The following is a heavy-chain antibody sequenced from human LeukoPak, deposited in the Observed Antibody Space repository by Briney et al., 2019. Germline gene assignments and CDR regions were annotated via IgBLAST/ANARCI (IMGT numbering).Heavy chain of an antibody. D-gene: IGHD2-15*01. V-gene: IGHV1-69*06. CDR2: IIPIFGTA. Sequence: SVKVSCKASGGTFSSYAISWVRQAPGQGLEWMGGIIPIFGTANYAQKFQGRVTITADKSTSTAYMELSSLRSEDTAVYYCAGDCSGGSCPNWFDPWGQGTLVTVSS. CDR1: GGTFSSYA. CDR3: AGDCSGGSCPNWFDP. J-gene: IGHJ5*02.